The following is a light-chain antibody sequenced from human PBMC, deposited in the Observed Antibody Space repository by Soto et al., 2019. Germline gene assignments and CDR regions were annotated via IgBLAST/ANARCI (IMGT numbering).Light chain of an antibody. Sequence: TLSCRASQSVSSSYLAWYQQKPGQAPRLLIYKASNLDYGVPSRFSGSGSGTEFTLTISSLKPDDFATYYCQQYNSYSWTFCQGTKVDIK. V-gene: IGKV1-5*03. CDR1: QSVSSS. J-gene: IGKJ1*01. CDR2: KAS. CDR3: QQYNSYSWT.